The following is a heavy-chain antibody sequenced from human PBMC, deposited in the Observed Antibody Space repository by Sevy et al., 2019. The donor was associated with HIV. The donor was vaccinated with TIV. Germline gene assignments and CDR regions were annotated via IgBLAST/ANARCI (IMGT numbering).Heavy chain of an antibody. CDR2: IWKDRTNN. J-gene: IGHJ3*02. Sequence: GGSLGLSCVASELTLSNYGLHWVRQPPGKGLEGVATIWKDRTNNYYADSAKGRFTISRDNSKTTLYRQMNSLRAEDTAVYYCASLPNNYYDRGGYSGDDAFDIWGQGTMVTVSS. CDR3: ASLPNNYYDRGGYSGDDAFDI. V-gene: IGHV3-33*01. CDR1: ELTLSNYG. D-gene: IGHD3-22*01.